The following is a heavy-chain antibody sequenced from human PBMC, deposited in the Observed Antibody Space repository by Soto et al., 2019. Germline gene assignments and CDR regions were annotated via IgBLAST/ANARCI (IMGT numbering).Heavy chain of an antibody. J-gene: IGHJ3*01. D-gene: IGHD3-16*01. CDR3: AHAFGGTSWPNDAFDV. Sequence: HITLKESGPTLVKPTQTLTLTCIFSGFSFSADGVGVGWIRQPPGKTLEWLALIYWDDDTRYRPSLKSRLTITKDSPKNQVVLTMTNMDPLDTATYSCAHAFGGTSWPNDAFDVWGQGTVVTVSS. CDR1: GFSFSADGVG. CDR2: IYWDDDT. V-gene: IGHV2-5*02.